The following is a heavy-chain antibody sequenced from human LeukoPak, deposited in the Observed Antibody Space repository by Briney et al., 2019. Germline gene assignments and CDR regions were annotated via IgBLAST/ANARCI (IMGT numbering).Heavy chain of an antibody. CDR2: ISYDGSNK. V-gene: IGHV3-30*18. CDR3: AKSGSPFGGVADY. CDR1: GFTFSSYG. J-gene: IGHJ4*02. D-gene: IGHD3-16*01. Sequence: PGGSLRLSCAASGFTFSSYGMHWVRQAPGKGLEWVAVISYDGSNKYYADSVKGRFTISRDNSKNTLYLQMNSLRAEDTAVYYCAKSGSPFGGVADYWGQGTLVTVSS.